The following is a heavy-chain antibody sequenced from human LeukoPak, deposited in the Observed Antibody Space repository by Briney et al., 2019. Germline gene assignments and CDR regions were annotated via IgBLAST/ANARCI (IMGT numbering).Heavy chain of an antibody. Sequence: PGGSLRLSCAASGFTFDDYAMHWVRQAPGKGLEWVSGISWNSGSIGYADSVKGRFTISRDNAKNSLYLQMNSLRAEDTALYYCAKAPRGSGGSRLYYFDYWGQGTLVTVSS. D-gene: IGHD2-15*01. J-gene: IGHJ4*02. V-gene: IGHV3-9*01. CDR3: AKAPRGSGGSRLYYFDY. CDR1: GFTFDDYA. CDR2: ISWNSGSI.